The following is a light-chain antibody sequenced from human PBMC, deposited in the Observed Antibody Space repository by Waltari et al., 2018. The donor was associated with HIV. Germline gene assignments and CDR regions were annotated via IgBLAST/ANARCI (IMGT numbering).Light chain of an antibody. CDR1: NSDVGRYNY. J-gene: IGLJ1*01. V-gene: IGLV2-11*01. CDR3: CSYAGSIPFV. Sequence: QSALTQPRSVSGSLGQSGTISCTGTNSDVGRYNYVSWFQPHPGKAPKLMIYDVSKRPSGVRDRVSGSKSGNAASRTISGLQAEDEADYYCCSYAGSIPFVFGSGTKRTVL. CDR2: DVS.